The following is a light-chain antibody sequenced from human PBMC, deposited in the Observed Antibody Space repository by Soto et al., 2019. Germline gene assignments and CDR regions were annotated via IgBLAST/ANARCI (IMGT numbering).Light chain of an antibody. Sequence: DIPMTQSPSTVSASVADRVTITCRASQSISNYLNWYQQKPGKAPKLLIYAASSLQSGVPSRFSGSGSGTDFTLTISSLQPEDFATYYCQQSYSTPITFGQGTRLEIK. CDR1: QSISNY. CDR2: AAS. CDR3: QQSYSTPIT. V-gene: IGKV1-39*01. J-gene: IGKJ5*01.